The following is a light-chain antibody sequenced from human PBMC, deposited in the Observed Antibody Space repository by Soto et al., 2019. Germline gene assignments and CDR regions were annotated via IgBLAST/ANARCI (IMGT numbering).Light chain of an antibody. CDR3: QQYNNWPIT. Sequence: EIVLTQSPGTLSLSPGERATLSCRASQSVSSDFLAWYQQKPGQAPRLLIYAASSRASGIPARFSGSGSGTEFTLTISSLQSEDFAVYYCQQYNNWPITFGQGTRLEIK. CDR2: AAS. CDR1: QSVSSD. J-gene: IGKJ5*01. V-gene: IGKV3D-15*01.